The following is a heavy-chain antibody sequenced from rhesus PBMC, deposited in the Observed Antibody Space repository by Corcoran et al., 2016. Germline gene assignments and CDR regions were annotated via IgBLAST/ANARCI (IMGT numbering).Heavy chain of an antibody. J-gene: IGHJ5-2*02. CDR1: GYTFTDYY. V-gene: IGHV1-111*02. Sequence: EVQLVQSGAEVTKPGASGKISCTASGYTFTDYYLHWVRQAPGKGPEWMGRGDPEDGEAIHEQKFQDRVTITADTSTDTAYMELSSLRSEDTAVYYCATLDVWGRGVLDTVSS. CDR3: ATLDV. CDR2: GDPEDGEA.